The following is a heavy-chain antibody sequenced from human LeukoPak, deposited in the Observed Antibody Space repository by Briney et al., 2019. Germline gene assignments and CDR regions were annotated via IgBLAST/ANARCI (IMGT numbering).Heavy chain of an antibody. V-gene: IGHV3-30-3*01. D-gene: IGHD1-26*01. CDR3: ARDRSGSYCIDY. CDR1: GFSFSDYA. J-gene: IGHJ4*02. Sequence: GGSLGLSCAASGFSFSDYAMYWVRQAPGKGLEWVAAISHDGSINYFSDSVKGRFTISRDNSKNTLYLQVNSLRAEDTAVYYCARDRSGSYCIDYWGQGTLVTVSS. CDR2: ISHDGSIN.